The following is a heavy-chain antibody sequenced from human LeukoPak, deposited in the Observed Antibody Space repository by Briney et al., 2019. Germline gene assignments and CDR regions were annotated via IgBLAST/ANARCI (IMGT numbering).Heavy chain of an antibody. CDR3: AYSSLNYYYGMDV. D-gene: IGHD3-22*01. CDR1: GFTFSNYA. Sequence: GGSLRLSCAASGFTFSNYAMSWVRQAPGKGLEWVSAISGSGGSTYYADSVKGRFTISRDNSKNTLYLQMNSLRAEDTAVYYCAYSSLNYYYGMDVWGQGTTVTVSS. V-gene: IGHV3-23*01. J-gene: IGHJ6*02. CDR2: ISGSGGST.